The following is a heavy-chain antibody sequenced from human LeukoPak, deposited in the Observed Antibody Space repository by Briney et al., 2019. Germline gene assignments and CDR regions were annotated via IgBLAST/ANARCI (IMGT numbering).Heavy chain of an antibody. V-gene: IGHV3-23*01. CDR3: AKDAAELLWFGESTTDY. J-gene: IGHJ4*02. CDR1: RFTFSSYA. Sequence: GGSLRLSCAASRFTFSSYAMSWVRQAPGKGLEWVSAISGSGGSTYYADSVEGRFTISRDNSKNTLYLQMNSLRAEDTAVYYCAKDAAELLWFGESTTDYWGQGTLVTVSS. CDR2: ISGSGGST. D-gene: IGHD3-10*01.